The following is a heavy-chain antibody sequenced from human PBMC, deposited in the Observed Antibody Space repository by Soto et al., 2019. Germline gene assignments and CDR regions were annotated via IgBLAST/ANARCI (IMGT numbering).Heavy chain of an antibody. Sequence: GGSLRLSCAASGFTFSSYGMHWVRQAPGKGLEWVAVISYDGSNKYYADSVKGRFTISRDNSKNTLYLQMNSLRAEDTAVYYCARSFYYYDSSGYLHYYYGMDVWGQGTTVTVSS. D-gene: IGHD3-22*01. CDR1: GFTFSSYG. CDR3: ARSFYYYDSSGYLHYYYGMDV. V-gene: IGHV3-30*03. J-gene: IGHJ6*02. CDR2: ISYDGSNK.